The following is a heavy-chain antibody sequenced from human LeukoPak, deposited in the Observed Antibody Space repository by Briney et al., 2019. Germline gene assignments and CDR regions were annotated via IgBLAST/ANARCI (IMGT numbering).Heavy chain of an antibody. J-gene: IGHJ4*02. V-gene: IGHV1-2*02. CDR3: ARVATVVTRSFGY. Sequence: VASVKVSCKASGYTFTGYYMHWVRQAPGQGLEWMGWINPNSGGTNYAQKFQGRVTMTRDTSISTAYMELSRLRSDDTAVYYCARVATVVTRSFGYWGQGTLVTVSS. CDR1: GYTFTGYY. CDR2: INPNSGGT. D-gene: IGHD4-23*01.